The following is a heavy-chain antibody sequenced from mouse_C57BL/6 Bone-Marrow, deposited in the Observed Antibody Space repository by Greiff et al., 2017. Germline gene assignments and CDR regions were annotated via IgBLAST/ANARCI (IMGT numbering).Heavy chain of an antibody. J-gene: IGHJ1*03. V-gene: IGHV5-4*01. D-gene: IGHD1-1*01. Sequence: EVHLVESGGGLVKPGGSLKLSCAASGFTFSSYAMSWVRQTPEKRLEWVATISDGGGYTYYPDNVKGRFTISRDNAKNNLYLQMSHLKSEDTAMVYCAREGYGSSGGYFDVWGTGTTVTVSS. CDR2: ISDGGGYT. CDR1: GFTFSSYA. CDR3: AREGYGSSGGYFDV.